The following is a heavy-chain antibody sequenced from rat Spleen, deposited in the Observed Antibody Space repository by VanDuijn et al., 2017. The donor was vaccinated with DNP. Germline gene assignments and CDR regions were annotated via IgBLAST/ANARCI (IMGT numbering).Heavy chain of an antibody. Sequence: EVQLVESGGGLVQPGRSLKLSCAASGFTFSAFYMAWVRQAPARGLEWVAYIGSPAYAPYHGDSVKGRFTISRDNAKSTLYLQMTSLRSEDMATYYCVRWNSGHFDYWGQGTLVTVSS. D-gene: IGHD4-3*01. J-gene: IGHJ3*01. CDR2: IGSPAYAP. V-gene: IGHV5-22*01. CDR1: GFTFSAFY. CDR3: VRWNSGHFDY.